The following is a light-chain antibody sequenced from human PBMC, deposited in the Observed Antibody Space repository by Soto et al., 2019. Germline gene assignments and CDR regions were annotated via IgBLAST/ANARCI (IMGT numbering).Light chain of an antibody. J-gene: IGKJ1*01. CDR3: QQYNSYSLM. CDR2: KAS. V-gene: IGKV1-5*03. Sequence: DIQMTQSPSTLSASVGDRVTITCRASQSISSWLAWYQQKPGKAPKLLIYKASSLESGAPSRFSGSGSGTEFTLTVSSVQPDDFATYYCQQYNSYSLMFGQGTKVEIK. CDR1: QSISSW.